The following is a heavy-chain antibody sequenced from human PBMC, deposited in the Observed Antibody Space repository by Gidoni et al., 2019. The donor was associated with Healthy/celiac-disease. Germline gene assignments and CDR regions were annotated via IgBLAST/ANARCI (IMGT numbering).Heavy chain of an antibody. CDR1: GFPFSSYS. CDR2: ISSSSSYI. CDR3: ARKIAADDY. J-gene: IGHJ4*02. D-gene: IGHD6-25*01. Sequence: EVQLVESGGGLVKPGGSLNPPWSASGFPFSSYSMNWVRQAPGKGLEWVSSISSSSSYIYYADSVKGRFTISRDNAKNSLYLQMNSLRAEDTAVYYCARKIAADDYWGQGTLVTVSS. V-gene: IGHV3-21*01.